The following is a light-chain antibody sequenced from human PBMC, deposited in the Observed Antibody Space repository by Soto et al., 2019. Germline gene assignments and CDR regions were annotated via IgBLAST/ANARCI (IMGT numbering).Light chain of an antibody. V-gene: IGLV1-40*01. Sequence: QSVLTQPPSVSGAPGQRGTISCSGSSANIGAGYDVHWYQQLPGTAPKLLIYGNSNRPSGVPDRFSGSKSGTSASLAITGLQAEDEADYYCQSYDSSLSEVVFGGGTKVTVL. CDR1: SANIGAGYD. J-gene: IGLJ2*01. CDR3: QSYDSSLSEVV. CDR2: GNS.